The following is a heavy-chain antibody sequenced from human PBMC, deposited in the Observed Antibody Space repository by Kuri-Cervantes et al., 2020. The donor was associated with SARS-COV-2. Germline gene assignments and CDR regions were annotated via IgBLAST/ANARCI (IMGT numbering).Heavy chain of an antibody. CDR3: VRHPPMAVADYYFDY. CDR1: GGSITTYSYY. J-gene: IGHJ4*02. CDR2: LYYSGST. Sequence: SETLSLTCTVSGGSITTYSYYWGWIRQPPGKGLEWIGSLYYSGSTYYNPSLKSRVTISIDTSKNQFSLRLSSVTAADTAVYYCVRHPPMAVADYYFDYWGQGALVTVSS. V-gene: IGHV4-39*01. D-gene: IGHD6-19*01.